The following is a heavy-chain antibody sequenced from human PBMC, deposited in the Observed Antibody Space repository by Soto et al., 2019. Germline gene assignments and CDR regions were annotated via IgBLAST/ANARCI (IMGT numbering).Heavy chain of an antibody. J-gene: IGHJ6*03. CDR3: ARQGYDNYYYYYMDV. V-gene: IGHV5-51*01. CDR2: IYPGDSDT. D-gene: IGHD1-1*01. Sequence: PGESLKISCKGSGYSFTSYWIGWVRQMPGKGLEWMGIIYPGDSDTRYSPSFQGQVTISADKSISTAYLQWSSLKASDTAMYYCARQGYDNYYYYYMDVWGKGTTVTAP. CDR1: GYSFTSYW.